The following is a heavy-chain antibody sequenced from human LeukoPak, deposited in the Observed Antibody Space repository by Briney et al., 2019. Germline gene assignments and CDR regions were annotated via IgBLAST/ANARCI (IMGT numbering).Heavy chain of an antibody. Sequence: PGGSLRLSCAASGFTFSSYEMNWVRQAPGKGLEWVSYISSSGSTIDYADSVKGRFTISRDNAKNSLYLQMNSLRAEDTAVYYCARWAVAVHTWFDPWGQGTLVTVSS. CDR2: ISSSGSTI. J-gene: IGHJ5*02. CDR1: GFTFSSYE. CDR3: ARWAVAVHTWFDP. D-gene: IGHD6-19*01. V-gene: IGHV3-48*03.